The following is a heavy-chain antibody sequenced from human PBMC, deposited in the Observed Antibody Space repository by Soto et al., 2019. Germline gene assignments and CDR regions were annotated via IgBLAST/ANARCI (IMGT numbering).Heavy chain of an antibody. CDR2: IFHTGST. J-gene: IGHJ4*02. V-gene: IGHV4-61*08. CDR3: ARGSSSGWYDDY. D-gene: IGHD6-19*01. CDR1: GGSISSGGYY. Sequence: PSETLSLTCTVSGGSISSGGYYWSWIRQHPGKGLEWIGYIFHTGSTNYNPSLKSRITISLDTSKNQFSLKLSSVTAADTAMYYCARGSSSGWYDDYWGQGTLVTVSS.